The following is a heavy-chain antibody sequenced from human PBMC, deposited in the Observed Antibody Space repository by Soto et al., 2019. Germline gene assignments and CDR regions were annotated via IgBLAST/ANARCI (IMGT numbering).Heavy chain of an antibody. CDR1: GGSINSYW. CDR2: VYSSGTT. D-gene: IGHD3-10*01. CDR3: ARESAGSGKNNWFDP. Sequence: PSETLSLTCSVSGGSINSYWWSWIRQPAGKGLEWIGRVYSSGTTDYNPSLNSRATLSVETSQNQLSLKLSSVTAADTAVYYCARESAGSGKNNWFDPWGQGTLVTVSS. V-gene: IGHV4-4*07. J-gene: IGHJ5*02.